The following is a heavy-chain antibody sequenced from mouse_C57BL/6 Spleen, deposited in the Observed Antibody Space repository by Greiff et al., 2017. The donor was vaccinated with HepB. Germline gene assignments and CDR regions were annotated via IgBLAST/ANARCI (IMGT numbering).Heavy chain of an antibody. Sequence: QVQLQQPGAELVKPGASVKLSCKASGYTFTSYWMHWVKQRPGQGLEWIGMIHPNSGSTNYTEKFKSKATLTVDKSSSTAYMQLSSLTSEDSAVYYCARNRPTPGIYYGSSYDAMDYWGQGTSVTVSS. CDR1: GYTFTSYW. D-gene: IGHD1-1*01. CDR2: IHPNSGST. V-gene: IGHV1-64*01. CDR3: ARNRPTPGIYYGSSYDAMDY. J-gene: IGHJ4*01.